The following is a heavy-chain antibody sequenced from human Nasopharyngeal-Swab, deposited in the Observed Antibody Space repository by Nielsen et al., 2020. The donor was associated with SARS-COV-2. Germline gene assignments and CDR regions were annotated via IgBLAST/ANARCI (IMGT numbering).Heavy chain of an antibody. V-gene: IGHV3-11*04. J-gene: IGHJ5*02. CDR3: ARGPQVPAGNGWYWFDP. CDR1: GFTFSDYY. CDR2: ISSSGSTI. Sequence: GESLKISCAASGFTFSDYYMSWIRQAPGKGLEWVSYISSSGSTIYHADSVKGRFTISRDNAKNSLYLQMNSLRAEDTAVYYCARGPQVPAGNGWYWFDPWGQGTLVTVSS. D-gene: IGHD6-19*01.